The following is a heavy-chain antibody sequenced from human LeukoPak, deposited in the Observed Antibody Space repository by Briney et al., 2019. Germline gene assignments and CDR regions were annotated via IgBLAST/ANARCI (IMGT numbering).Heavy chain of an antibody. CDR3: ARDRVTRPSDAFDI. V-gene: IGHV3-21*01. J-gene: IGHJ3*02. CDR2: ISSSSSYI. CDR1: GFTFSSYS. Sequence: PGGSLRLSCAASGFTFSSYSMNWVRQAPGKGLEWVSSISSSSSYIYYADSVKGRFTISGDNAKNSLYLQMNSLRAEDTAVYYCARDRVTRPSDAFDIWGQGTMVTVSS. D-gene: IGHD4-11*01.